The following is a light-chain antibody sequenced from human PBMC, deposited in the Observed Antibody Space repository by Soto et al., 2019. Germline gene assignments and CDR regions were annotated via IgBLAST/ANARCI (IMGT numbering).Light chain of an antibody. CDR1: ISNILVNS. CDR3: GSWDSSMSAYV. V-gene: IGLV1-51*01. J-gene: IGLJ1*01. Sequence: QSVLTQPPSVSSAPGQKFTISFSGSISNILVNSLSWYQQLPGTAPKLLIYDDDKRPSGIPDRFSGSKSGTSSTLGITGFQTGDEADYYCGSWDSSMSAYVFATGTKVPVL. CDR2: DDD.